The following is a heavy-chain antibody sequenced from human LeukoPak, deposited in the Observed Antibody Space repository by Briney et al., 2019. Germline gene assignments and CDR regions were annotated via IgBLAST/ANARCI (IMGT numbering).Heavy chain of an antibody. CDR1: GFTFSSCG. D-gene: IGHD2-15*01. CDR3: ARDVLVAASNWFDP. Sequence: GRSLRLSCAASGFTFSSCGMHWVRQAPGKGLEWVAVIWYDGSDKYYADSVKGRFTISRDNSKNTLYLQMNSLRTEDTAVYYCARDVLVAASNWFDPWGQGTLVTVSS. V-gene: IGHV3-33*01. J-gene: IGHJ5*02. CDR2: IWYDGSDK.